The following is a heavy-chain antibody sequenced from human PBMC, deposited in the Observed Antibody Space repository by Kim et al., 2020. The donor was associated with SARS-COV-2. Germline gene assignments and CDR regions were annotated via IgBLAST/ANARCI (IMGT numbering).Heavy chain of an antibody. J-gene: IGHJ6*02. CDR1: GGSFSGYY. V-gene: IGHV4-34*01. Sequence: LETLSLTCAVYGGSFSGYYWSWIRQPPGKGLEWIGEINHSGSTNYNPSLKSRVTISVDTSKNQFSLKLSSVTAADTAVYYCARCSLGSGWYPGRYYYYYGMDVWGQGTTVTVSS. CDR2: INHSGST. CDR3: ARCSLGSGWYPGRYYYYYGMDV. D-gene: IGHD6-19*01.